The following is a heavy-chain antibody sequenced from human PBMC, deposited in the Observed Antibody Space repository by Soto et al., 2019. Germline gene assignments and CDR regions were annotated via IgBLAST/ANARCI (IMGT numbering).Heavy chain of an antibody. J-gene: IGHJ4*02. CDR1: GFTFSSYA. Sequence: EVQLLESGGGLVQPGGSLRLSCAASGFTFSSYAMSWVRQAPGKGLEWVSAISGSGGSTYYADSVKGRFTISRDNSKNTLHLQMNSPRAEDTAVYYCAKSFDRGVAGTPFDFWGQGTLVTVSS. CDR2: ISGSGGST. CDR3: AKSFDRGVAGTPFDF. D-gene: IGHD6-19*01. V-gene: IGHV3-23*01.